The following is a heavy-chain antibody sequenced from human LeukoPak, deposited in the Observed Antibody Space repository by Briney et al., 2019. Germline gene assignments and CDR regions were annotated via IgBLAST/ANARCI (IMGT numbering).Heavy chain of an antibody. CDR3: AKGLERESRLDS. CDR1: GFTFNTYT. J-gene: IGHJ4*02. V-gene: IGHV3-23*01. D-gene: IGHD1-1*01. Sequence: PGGSLRLSCAASGFTFNTYTTYWVRQAPGKGLEWVSGISNSGGSTYYADSVKGRFTISRDNSKNTLYLQMNSLRAEDTALYYCAKGLERESRLDSWGQGTLVTVSS. CDR2: ISNSGGST.